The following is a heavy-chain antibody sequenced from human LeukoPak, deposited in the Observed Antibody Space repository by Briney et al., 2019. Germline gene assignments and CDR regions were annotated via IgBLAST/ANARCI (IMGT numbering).Heavy chain of an antibody. CDR3: ARTYSGGSFPGPNWFDP. Sequence: GGTLTLSCAASGFTFSSYSMNWVRQAPGKGLEWVSSISNSSSYIYYADSVKGRFTISRDNAKNSLYLQMNSLRAEDTAVYYCARTYSGGSFPGPNWFDPWGQGTLVTVSS. V-gene: IGHV3-21*01. D-gene: IGHD2-15*01. CDR1: GFTFSSYS. CDR2: ISNSSSYI. J-gene: IGHJ5*02.